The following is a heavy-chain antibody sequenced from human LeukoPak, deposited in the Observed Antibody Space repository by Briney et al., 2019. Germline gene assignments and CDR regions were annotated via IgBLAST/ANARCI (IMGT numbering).Heavy chain of an antibody. V-gene: IGHV1-8*02. CDR2: MNPNSGNT. CDR1: GYTFTSYD. CDR3: ARDRSRSGIVGATLSAFDI. Sequence: ASVKVSCKASGYTFTSYDINWVRQATGQGLEWMGWMNPNSGNTGYAQKFQGRVTMTRDTSISTAYMELSRLRSDDTAVYYCARDRSRSGIVGATLSAFDIWGQGTMVTVSS. D-gene: IGHD1-26*01. J-gene: IGHJ3*02.